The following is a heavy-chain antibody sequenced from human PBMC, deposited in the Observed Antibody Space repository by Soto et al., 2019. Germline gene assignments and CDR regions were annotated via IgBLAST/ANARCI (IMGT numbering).Heavy chain of an antibody. V-gene: IGHV4-34*01. D-gene: IGHD3-3*01. J-gene: IGHJ4*02. CDR2: INHSGST. CDR3: AARSISIFGVVTAPS. Sequence: SETLSLTCAVSGGSPFNGYYWTWIRQPPGKGLEWIGEINHSGSTNYSPSLKSRVTISADTSKNQFSLKLSSVTAADTAVYYCAARSISIFGVVTAPSWGQGTLVTVS. CDR1: GGSPFNGYY.